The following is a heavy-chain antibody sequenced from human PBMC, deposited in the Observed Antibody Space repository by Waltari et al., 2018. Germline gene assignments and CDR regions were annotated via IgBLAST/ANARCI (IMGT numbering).Heavy chain of an antibody. Sequence: QVQLVESGGGVVQPGGSLRLSCAASGFTFSSYGMHWVRQAPDKGLEWVAFIRYYGINKYYADSVKGRFTISRDNSKNTLYLQMNSLRAEDTAVYYCAKVIGSWYRGGYMDVWGKGTTVTVSS. CDR3: AKVIGSWYRGGYMDV. CDR1: GFTFSSYG. CDR2: IRYYGINK. J-gene: IGHJ6*03. D-gene: IGHD6-13*01. V-gene: IGHV3-30*02.